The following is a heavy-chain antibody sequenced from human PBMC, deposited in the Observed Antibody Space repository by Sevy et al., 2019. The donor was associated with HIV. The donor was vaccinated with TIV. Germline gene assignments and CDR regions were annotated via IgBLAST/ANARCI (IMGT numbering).Heavy chain of an antibody. Sequence: GGCLRLSCVASGFTFSSYEMNWVRQAPGKGLEWVSYISNSGTSMYYSDSVKGRFTISRDNARNSPYLQMNSLRAEDTAVYYCARDLPPSATTVAHFDCWGQGTLVTVSS. CDR2: ISNSGTSM. CDR1: GFTFSSYE. D-gene: IGHD4-17*01. CDR3: ARDLPPSATTVAHFDC. J-gene: IGHJ4*02. V-gene: IGHV3-48*03.